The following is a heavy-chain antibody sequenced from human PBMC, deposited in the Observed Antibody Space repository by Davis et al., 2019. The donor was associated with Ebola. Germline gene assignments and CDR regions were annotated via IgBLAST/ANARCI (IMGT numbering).Heavy chain of an antibody. CDR3: AEIYWVRYGMDV. CDR1: GFTLSSYA. J-gene: IGHJ6*02. CDR2: ISYDGSNK. D-gene: IGHD2-8*02. V-gene: IGHV3-30*04. Sequence: GGSLRLSCAASGFTLSSYAIHWVRQAPGKGLEWVAVISYDGSNKYYADSVKGRFTISRDNSQNTLSLQMNSLRAEDTAVYYCAEIYWVRYGMDVWGQGTTVTVSS.